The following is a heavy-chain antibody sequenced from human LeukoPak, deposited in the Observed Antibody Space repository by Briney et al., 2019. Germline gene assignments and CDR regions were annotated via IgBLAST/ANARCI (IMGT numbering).Heavy chain of an antibody. CDR2: IYDSGST. V-gene: IGHV4-39*07. CDR3: ARTYGYNWFDP. J-gene: IGHJ5*02. CDR1: GGSIRSSYYY. Sequence: SETLSLTCTVSGGSIRSSYYYWGWIRQPPGKGLEWIGSIYDSGSTYYNPSLKSRVTISVDTSKNQFSLKLSSVTAADTAVYYCARTYGYNWFDPWGQGTLVTVSS. D-gene: IGHD3-10*01.